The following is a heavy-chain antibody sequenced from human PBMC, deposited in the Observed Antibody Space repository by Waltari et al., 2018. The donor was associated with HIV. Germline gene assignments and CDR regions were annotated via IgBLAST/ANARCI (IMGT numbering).Heavy chain of an antibody. CDR3: PSGLPKQWLAYFDY. D-gene: IGHD6-19*01. CDR2: IHPGDADT. V-gene: IGHV5-51*01. J-gene: IGHJ4*02. CDR1: GYNFTTYW. Sequence: EVQLVQSGAEGKKPGESLKSSCKSSGYNFTTYWIGWVRQMPLKGLQWMGIIHPGDADTRYSPSFQGPVTLSADKSISTAFLQWSSLKASDTAMYSCPSGLPKQWLAYFDYWGQGTLVTVSS.